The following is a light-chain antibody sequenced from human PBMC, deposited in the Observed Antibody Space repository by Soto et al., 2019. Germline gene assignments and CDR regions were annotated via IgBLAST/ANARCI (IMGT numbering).Light chain of an antibody. CDR3: QQYNSYSIT. CDR1: QSISSW. Sequence: DIQMTQSPSTLSASVVDRVTITCRASQSISSWLAWYQQKPGKAPKLLIYDASSLESRVPSSFSGSGSGTEFTLTISSLQPDDFATYYCQQYNSYSITFGQGTRLEIK. J-gene: IGKJ5*01. V-gene: IGKV1-5*01. CDR2: DAS.